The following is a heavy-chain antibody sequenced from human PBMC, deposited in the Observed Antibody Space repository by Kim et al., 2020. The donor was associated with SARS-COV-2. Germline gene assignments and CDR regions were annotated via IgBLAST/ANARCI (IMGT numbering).Heavy chain of an antibody. CDR3: ARAGYSSGWYVAFYYYYMDV. Sequence: GGSLRLSCAASGFTFSSYGMHWVRQAPGKGLEWVAVIWYDGSNKYYADSVKGRFTISRDNSKNTLYLQMNSLRAEDTAVYYCARAGYSSGWYVAFYYYYMDVWGKGTPVTVSS. V-gene: IGHV3-33*01. J-gene: IGHJ6*03. D-gene: IGHD6-19*01. CDR2: IWYDGSNK. CDR1: GFTFSSYG.